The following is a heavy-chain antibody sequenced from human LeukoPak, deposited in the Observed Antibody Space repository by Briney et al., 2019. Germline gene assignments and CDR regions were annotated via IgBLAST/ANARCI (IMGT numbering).Heavy chain of an antibody. Sequence: GGSLRLSCAASGFTFSSYWVSWVRQAPGKGLEWVANIKQDGSEKYYVDSVKGRFTISRDNAKNSLYLQMNSLRAEDTAVYYCARAKTVPISTSLDYWGQGTLVTVSS. J-gene: IGHJ4*02. CDR3: ARAKTVPISTSLDY. CDR2: IKQDGSEK. CDR1: GFTFSSYW. V-gene: IGHV3-7*03. D-gene: IGHD2-2*01.